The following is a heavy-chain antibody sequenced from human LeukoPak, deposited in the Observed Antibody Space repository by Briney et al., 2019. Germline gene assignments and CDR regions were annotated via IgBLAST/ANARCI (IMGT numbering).Heavy chain of an antibody. V-gene: IGHV3-49*04. J-gene: IGHJ6*04. CDR1: GFTFGDYA. CDR3: QGSGSYYVYGMDV. Sequence: GRSLRLSCTASGFTFGDYAMSWVRQAPGKGLEWVGFIRSKAYGGTTEYAASVEGRFTISRDDSKSIAYLQMNSLKTEDTAVYYCQGSGSYYVYGMDVWGKGTTVTVSS. CDR2: IRSKAYGGTT. D-gene: IGHD3-10*01.